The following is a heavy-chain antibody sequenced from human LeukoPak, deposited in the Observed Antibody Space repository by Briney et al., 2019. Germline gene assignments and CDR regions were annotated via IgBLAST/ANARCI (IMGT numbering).Heavy chain of an antibody. V-gene: IGHV3-30*04. J-gene: IGHJ6*02. D-gene: IGHD3-3*01. CDR2: ISYDGSNK. CDR3: ARDQAAYYDFWSGGYGMDV. CDR1: GFTFSSYA. Sequence: PGGSLRLSCAASGFTFSSYAMHWVRQAPGKGLEWVAVISYDGSNKYYADSVKGRFTISRDNSKNTLYLQMNSLRAEDTAVYYCARDQAAYYDFWSGGYGMDVWGQGTTVTVSS.